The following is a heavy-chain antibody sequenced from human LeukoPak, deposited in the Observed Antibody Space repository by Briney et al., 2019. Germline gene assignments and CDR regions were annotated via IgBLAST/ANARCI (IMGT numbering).Heavy chain of an antibody. D-gene: IGHD1-26*01. Sequence: PGGSLRLSCAASGFNFSTYAMSWVRQAPGEGLEWVSAISGSGGSTYYADSVKGRFTISRDNSKNTLYLQMNSLRAEDTAVYYCAKDATSVVGATNFDYWGQGTLVTVSS. V-gene: IGHV3-23*01. CDR1: GFNFSTYA. CDR3: AKDATSVVGATNFDY. CDR2: ISGSGGST. J-gene: IGHJ4*02.